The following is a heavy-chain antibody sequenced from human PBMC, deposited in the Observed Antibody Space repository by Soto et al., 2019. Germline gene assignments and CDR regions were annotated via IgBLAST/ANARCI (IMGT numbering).Heavy chain of an antibody. J-gene: IGHJ5*02. D-gene: IGHD2-15*01. V-gene: IGHV5-51*01. CDR1: GYSFTSYW. Sequence: GESLKISCKGSGYSFTSYWISWVRQMPGKGLEWMEIIYPGDSDTRYSPSFQGQVTISADKSIRTAYLQWSSLKASDTAMYYCARMGAVVVAARETYRNNWFDPWGQGTLVTVSS. CDR3: ARMGAVVVAARETYRNNWFDP. CDR2: IYPGDSDT.